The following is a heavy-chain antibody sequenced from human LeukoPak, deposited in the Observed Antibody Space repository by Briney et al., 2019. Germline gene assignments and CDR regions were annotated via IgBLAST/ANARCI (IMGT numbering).Heavy chain of an antibody. V-gene: IGHV1-18*01. CDR1: GYSFTSYG. CDR3: ARCVYYDGSGYYYDAFDI. D-gene: IGHD3-22*01. CDR2: ISAYNGIS. J-gene: IGHJ3*02. Sequence: SVTVSCKASGYSFTSYGLSWVRPAPGQGLEWMGWISAYNGISNYAQKLQGRVTMTADTSSSKAYMEPRSLRSEDTAVYHWARCVYYDGSGYYYDAFDIWGEGAMVTVSS.